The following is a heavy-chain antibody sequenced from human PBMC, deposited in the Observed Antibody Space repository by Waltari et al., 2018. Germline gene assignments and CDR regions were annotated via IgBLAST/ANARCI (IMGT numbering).Heavy chain of an antibody. CDR2: IWYDGSNK. Sequence: QVQLVESGGGVVQPGRSLRLSCAASGFTFSSYGMHWVRQAPGKGLEWVAVIWYDGSNKYYADSVKGRFTISRDNSKNTLYLQMNSLSAEDTAMYYCAKGGLRFLEWLPVDYWGQGTLVTVSS. J-gene: IGHJ4*02. V-gene: IGHV3-30*18. CDR3: AKGGLRFLEWLPVDY. CDR1: GFTFSSYG. D-gene: IGHD3-3*01.